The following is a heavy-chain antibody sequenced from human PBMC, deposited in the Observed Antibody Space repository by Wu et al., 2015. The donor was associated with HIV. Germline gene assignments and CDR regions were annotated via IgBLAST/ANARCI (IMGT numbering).Heavy chain of an antibody. CDR1: GGTFSSYT. Sequence: QVQLAQSGAEVKKPGSSVRVSCKASGGTFSSYTFNWVRQAPGQGLEWMGRIIPISGTTDYAQKFQGRITITADESTRTTYMEPSSLRYEDTAVYFCARELLWGEDFWGQGTRVTVSS. V-gene: IGHV1-69*15. CDR3: ARELLWGEDF. D-gene: IGHD2-21*01. CDR2: IIPISGTT. J-gene: IGHJ4*02.